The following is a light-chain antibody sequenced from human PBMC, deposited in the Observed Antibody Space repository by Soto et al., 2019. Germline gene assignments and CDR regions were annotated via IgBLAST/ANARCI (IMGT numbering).Light chain of an antibody. CDR3: MQALQTPLT. V-gene: IGKV2-28*01. Sequence: DIVMTQSPRSLPVTPGEPASIXXRSXQSLLHSNGYNYLDWYLQKPGQSPQXXIYLSSNRASGVPDRFSGSGSGTDFTLKISRVEAEDVGVYYCMQALQTPLTFGGGTKVDI. CDR1: QSLLHSNGYNY. CDR2: LSS. J-gene: IGKJ4*01.